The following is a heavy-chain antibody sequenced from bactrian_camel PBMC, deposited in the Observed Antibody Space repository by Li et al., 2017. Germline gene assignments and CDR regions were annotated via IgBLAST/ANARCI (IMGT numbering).Heavy chain of an antibody. D-gene: IGHD6*01. CDR3: AKGGMEVVAALSD. Sequence: VQLVESGGGLVQPGGSLRLSCEGSGFAFNTAAMNWVRQAPGKGPEWVSAINKGGSSTYYTDSVKGRFTISRDNAKNTVYLQLNSLKTEDMAMYYCAKGGMEVVAALSDWGQGTQVTVS. CDR2: INKGGSST. J-gene: IGHJ4*01. V-gene: IGHV3S31*01. CDR1: GFAFNTAA.